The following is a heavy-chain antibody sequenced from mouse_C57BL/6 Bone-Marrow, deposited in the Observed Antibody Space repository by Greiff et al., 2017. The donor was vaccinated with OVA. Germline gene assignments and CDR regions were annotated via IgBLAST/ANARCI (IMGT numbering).Heavy chain of an antibody. D-gene: IGHD1-1*01. CDR3: ARGTLQAY. J-gene: IGHJ3*01. Sequence: ESGPGLVKPSQSLSLTCSVTGYSITSGYYWNWIRQFPGNKLEWMGYISYDGSNNYNPSLKNRISITRDTSKNQFFLKLNSVTTEDTATYYCARGTLQAYWGQGTLVTVSA. CDR1: GYSITSGYY. V-gene: IGHV3-6*01. CDR2: ISYDGSN.